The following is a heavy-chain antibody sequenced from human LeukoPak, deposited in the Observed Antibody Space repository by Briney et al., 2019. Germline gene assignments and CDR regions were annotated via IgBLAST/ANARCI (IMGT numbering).Heavy chain of an antibody. CDR2: ISSSSSSYI. V-gene: IGHV3-21*01. Sequence: GGSLRLSCAASGFTFSSYEMNWVRQAPGKGLEWVSSISSSSSSYIYYADSVKGRFTISRDNAKNSLYLQMNSLRAEDTAVYYCARDRTFRGVIITGGFDPWGQGTLVTVSS. D-gene: IGHD3-10*01. J-gene: IGHJ5*02. CDR3: ARDRTFRGVIITGGFDP. CDR1: GFTFSSYE.